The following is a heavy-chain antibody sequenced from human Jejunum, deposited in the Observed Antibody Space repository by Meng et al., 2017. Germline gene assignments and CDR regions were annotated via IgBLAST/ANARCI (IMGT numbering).Heavy chain of an antibody. CDR1: GGSISTAGYY. CDR3: ARDTAGFGP. CDR2: IFYSGTT. J-gene: IGHJ5*02. D-gene: IGHD6-13*01. Sequence: QLPLQAWAQGLGNPSGTLSLPCAVSGGSISTAGYYWGWIRQSPGKGLEWIGSIFYSGTTYYNPSLKSRVTISIDTSKNQFSLKMNSVTAADTAVYYCARDTAGFGPWGQGTLVTVSS. V-gene: IGHV4-39*07.